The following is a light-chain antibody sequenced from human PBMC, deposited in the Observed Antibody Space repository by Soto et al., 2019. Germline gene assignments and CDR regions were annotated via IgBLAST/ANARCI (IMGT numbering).Light chain of an antibody. CDR1: QSISSW. CDR3: QQYNSYSGT. J-gene: IGKJ1*01. V-gene: IGKV1-5*01. CDR2: DAS. Sequence: DIQMTQSPSTLSASVGDRVTITCRASQSISSWLAWYQQKPGKAPTLLIYDASSLESGVPSRFSGSGSGTEFTLPISSLQPDDFATYSCQQYNSYSGTFGQGTKVEIK.